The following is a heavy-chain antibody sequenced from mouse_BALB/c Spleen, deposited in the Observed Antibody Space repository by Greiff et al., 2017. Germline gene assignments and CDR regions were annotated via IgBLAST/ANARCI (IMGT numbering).Heavy chain of an antibody. CDR2: ISSGGGST. CDR3: ARHPYGSSPESLYYLDY. J-gene: IGHJ2*01. V-gene: IGHV5-12-1*01. D-gene: IGHD1-1*01. CDR1: GFAFSSYD. Sequence: EVKLMESGGGLVKPGGSLKLSCAASGFAFSSYDMSWVRQTPEKRLEWVAYISSGGGSTYYPDTVKGRFTISRDNAKNTLYLQMSSLKSEDTAMYYCARHPYGSSPESLYYLDYWGQGTTLTVSS.